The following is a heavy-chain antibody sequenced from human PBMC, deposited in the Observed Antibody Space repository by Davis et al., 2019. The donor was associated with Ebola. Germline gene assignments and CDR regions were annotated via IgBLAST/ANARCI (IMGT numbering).Heavy chain of an antibody. V-gene: IGHV1-46*03. CDR3: ARGAGGLKNYYGMDV. Sequence: ADSVKVSCKASGYTFTSYYMHWVRQAPGQGLEWMGIINPSGGSTSYAQKFQGRVTMTRDTSTSTVYMELSSLRSEDTAVYYCARGAGGLKNYYGMDVWGQGTTVTVSS. J-gene: IGHJ6*02. CDR2: INPSGGST. D-gene: IGHD3-16*01. CDR1: GYTFTSYY.